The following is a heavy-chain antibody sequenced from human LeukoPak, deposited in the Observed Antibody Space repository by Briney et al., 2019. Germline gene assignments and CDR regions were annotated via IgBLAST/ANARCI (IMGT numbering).Heavy chain of an antibody. CDR1: GGSFSGYY. V-gene: IGHV4-34*01. D-gene: IGHD6-6*01. CDR3: ARGNSSSWLKAFDY. Sequence: SETLPLTYAVYGGSFSGYYWSWIRQPPGKGLEWIGEINHSGSTNYNPSLKSRVTISVDTSKNQFSLKLSSVTAADTAVYYCARGNSSSWLKAFDYWGQGTLVTVSS. J-gene: IGHJ4*02. CDR2: INHSGST.